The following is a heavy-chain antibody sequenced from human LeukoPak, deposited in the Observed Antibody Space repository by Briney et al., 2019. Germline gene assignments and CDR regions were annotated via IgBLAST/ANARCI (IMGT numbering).Heavy chain of an antibody. D-gene: IGHD4-17*01. V-gene: IGHV3-66*04. CDR1: GFTFSNYY. Sequence: GGSLRLSCAGSGFTFSNYYMSWIRQAPGKGLEWVSAIYSGGTTYYTDSVKGRFTISTDNSKNIVYLQMNSLRAEDTAVYYCARQQSATTTFDYWGQGTLVTVSS. J-gene: IGHJ4*02. CDR2: IYSGGTT. CDR3: ARQQSATTTFDY.